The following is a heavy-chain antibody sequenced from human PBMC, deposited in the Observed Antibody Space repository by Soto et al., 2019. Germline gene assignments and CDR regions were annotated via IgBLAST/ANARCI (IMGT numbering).Heavy chain of an antibody. V-gene: IGHV4-59*08. D-gene: IGHD6-13*01. CDR3: ARRYSSAFDI. J-gene: IGHJ3*02. Sequence: PSETLSLTCTVSGGSISSYYWSWIRQPPGKGLEWIGYIYYSGSTNYNPSLKSRVPISVDTSKNQFSLKLSSVTAADTAVYYCARRYSSAFDIWGQGTMVTVSS. CDR1: GGSISSYY. CDR2: IYYSGST.